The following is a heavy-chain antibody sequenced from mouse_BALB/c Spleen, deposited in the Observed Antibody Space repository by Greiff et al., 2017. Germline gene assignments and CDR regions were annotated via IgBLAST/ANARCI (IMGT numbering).Heavy chain of an antibody. D-gene: IGHD2-3*01. Sequence: EVQLKESGPSLVKPSQTLSLTCSVTGDSITSGYWNWIRKFPGNKLEYMGYISYSGSTYYNPSLKSRISITRDTSKNQYYLQLNSVTTEDTATYYCARYKGYDGYYRFAYWGQGTLVTVSA. V-gene: IGHV3-8*02. CDR2: ISYSGST. J-gene: IGHJ3*01. CDR1: GDSITSGY. CDR3: ARYKGYDGYYRFAY.